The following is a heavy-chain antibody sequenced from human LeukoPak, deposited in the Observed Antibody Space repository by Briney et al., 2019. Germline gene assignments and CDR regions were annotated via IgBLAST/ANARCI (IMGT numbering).Heavy chain of an antibody. CDR1: GYTFTGNY. Sequence: ASVTVSCKASGYTFTGNYMHWVRQAPGQGLEWMGWINPDSGGTNYAQKFQGRVTMTRDTSISTAYMELSRLRSDDTAVYYCAREEGYYESSGYYVWGQGTLVTVSS. D-gene: IGHD3-22*01. J-gene: IGHJ4*02. V-gene: IGHV1-2*02. CDR3: AREEGYYESSGYYV. CDR2: INPDSGGT.